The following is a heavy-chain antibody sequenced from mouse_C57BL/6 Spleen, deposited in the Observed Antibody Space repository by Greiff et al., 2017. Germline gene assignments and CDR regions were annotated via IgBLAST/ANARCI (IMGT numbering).Heavy chain of an antibody. CDR1: GYTFTSYW. D-gene: IGHD2-4*01. CDR2: IHPNSGST. Sequence: QVQLQQSGAELVKPGASVKLSCKASGYTFTSYWMHWVKQRPGQGLEWIGMIHPNSGSTNYNEKFKSKATLTVDKSSSTAYMQLSSLTSEDSAVYYCARYDYDENYFDYWGQGTTLTVSS. J-gene: IGHJ2*01. V-gene: IGHV1-64*01. CDR3: ARYDYDENYFDY.